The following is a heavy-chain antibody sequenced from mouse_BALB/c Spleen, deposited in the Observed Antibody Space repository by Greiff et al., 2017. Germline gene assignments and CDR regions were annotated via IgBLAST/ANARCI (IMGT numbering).Heavy chain of an antibody. D-gene: IGHD1-1*01. CDR3: ALYGHYAMDY. CDR1: GFNIKDTY. J-gene: IGHJ4*01. V-gene: IGHV14-3*02. CDR2: IDPANGNT. Sequence: EVKLQESGAELVKPGASVKLSCTASGFNIKDTYMHWVKQRPEQGLEWIGRIDPANGNTKYDPKFQGKATITADTSSNTAYLQLSSLTSEDTAVYYCALYGHYAMDYWGQGTSVTVSS.